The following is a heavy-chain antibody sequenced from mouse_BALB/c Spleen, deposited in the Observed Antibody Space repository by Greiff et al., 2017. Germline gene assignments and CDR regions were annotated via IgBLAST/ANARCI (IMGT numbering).Heavy chain of an antibody. CDR2: ISYSGST. CDR1: GYSITSDYA. V-gene: IGHV3-2*02. D-gene: IGHD1-1*01. Sequence: EVQGVESGPGLVKPSQSLSLTCTVTGYSITSDYAWNWIRPFPGNKLEWMGYISYSGSTSYNPSLKSRISITRDTSKNQFFLQLNSVTTEDTATYYCAREGTTAMDYWGQGTSVTVSS. J-gene: IGHJ4*01. CDR3: AREGTTAMDY.